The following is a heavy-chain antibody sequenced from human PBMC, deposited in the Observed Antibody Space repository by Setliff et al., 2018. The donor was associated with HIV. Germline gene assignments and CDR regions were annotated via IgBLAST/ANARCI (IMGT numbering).Heavy chain of an antibody. Sequence: KASETLSLTCTVSDSGTYYWSWIRQPAGKGLEWIRRVSSRGDTNYNPSLKSRVTMSVDTSKNQFSLKLTSVTASDTAVYYCARAAAGNTGPFDLWGQGSPVTVSS. D-gene: IGHD4-17*01. CDR1: DSGTYY. J-gene: IGHJ4*02. CDR2: VSSRGDT. CDR3: ARAAAGNTGPFDL. V-gene: IGHV4-4*07.